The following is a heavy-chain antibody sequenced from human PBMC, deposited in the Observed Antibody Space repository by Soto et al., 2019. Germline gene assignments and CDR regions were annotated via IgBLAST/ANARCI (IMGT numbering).Heavy chain of an antibody. D-gene: IGHD3-16*01. CDR2: INHSGST. CDR3: ATPVWAAYGVDV. Sequence: PSETLSLTCAVYGGSFSGYYWSWIRQPPGKGLEWIGEINHSGSTRYSPSFQGQVTISADKSISTAYLQWSSLKASDTAMYFCATPVWAAYGVDVWGQGTTVTVSS. J-gene: IGHJ6*02. CDR1: GGSFSGYY. V-gene: IGHV4-34*01.